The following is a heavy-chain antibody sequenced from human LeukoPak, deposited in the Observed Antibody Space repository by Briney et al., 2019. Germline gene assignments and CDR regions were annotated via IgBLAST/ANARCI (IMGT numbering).Heavy chain of an antibody. CDR2: INPSGGSS. D-gene: IGHD5-24*01. V-gene: IGHV1-46*01. J-gene: IGHJ4*02. CDR3: ARGNPSMATLDY. Sequence: ASVKVSCKASGYTFTSYSMHWVRQAPGQGLEWLGFINPSGGSSNYAQKFQGRITLPRDKSTSTVYMELNSLRSEDTALYYCARGNPSMATLDYWGQGTLITVSS. CDR1: GYTFTSYS.